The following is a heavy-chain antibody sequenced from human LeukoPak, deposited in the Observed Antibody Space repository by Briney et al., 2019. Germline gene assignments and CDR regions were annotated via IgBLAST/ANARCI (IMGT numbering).Heavy chain of an antibody. Sequence: SETLSLTCSVSGGSISSSSHSWGWIRQSPGKGLEWIGSIYYSGSTFYNPSLKSRVTISVDRSKNQFSLKLSSVTATDTAVYYCAREGNTYGSNWFDPWGQGTLVTVSS. J-gene: IGHJ5*02. CDR1: GGSISSSSHS. V-gene: IGHV4-39*07. CDR2: IYYSGST. CDR3: AREGNTYGSNWFDP. D-gene: IGHD3-10*01.